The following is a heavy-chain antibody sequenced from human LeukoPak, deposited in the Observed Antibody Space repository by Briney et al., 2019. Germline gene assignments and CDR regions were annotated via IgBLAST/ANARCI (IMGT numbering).Heavy chain of an antibody. CDR1: GFTFRSYD. J-gene: IGHJ4*02. D-gene: IGHD5-12*01. V-gene: IGHV3-13*01. CDR2: IGTAGEI. Sequence: GGSLRLSCAASGFTFRSYDMHWVRQATGKGLEWVSGIGTAGEIYYPGSVKGRFTISRENAKNSLYLQMNSLRPEDTAVHYCVRWSVATATDYWGQGSLVTVSS. CDR3: VRWSVATATDY.